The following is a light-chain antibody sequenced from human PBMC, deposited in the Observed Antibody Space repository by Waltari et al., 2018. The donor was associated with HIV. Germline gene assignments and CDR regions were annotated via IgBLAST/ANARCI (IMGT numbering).Light chain of an antibody. Sequence: QPVLRQPPSASGTPGQRATISCSGSGSNTGRNHVNCNQTLPGTTPKLLIYSNNRRPSGVPDRFSGSKSGTSASLAISGLQSEDEADYYCSAWDDNVNALFGGGTKLTVL. J-gene: IGLJ2*01. CDR3: SAWDDNVNAL. V-gene: IGLV1-44*01. CDR1: GSNTGRNH. CDR2: SNN.